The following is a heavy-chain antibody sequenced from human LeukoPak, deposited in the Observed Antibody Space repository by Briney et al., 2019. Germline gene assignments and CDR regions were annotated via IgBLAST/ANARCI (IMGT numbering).Heavy chain of an antibody. CDR1: GYTFTSYA. J-gene: IGHJ4*02. Sequence: GASVKISCKASGYTFTSYAMHWVRQTPGQGLEWMGWINGGNGDTQYSEKFQGRVTMTRDTSANTVYMELNSLRSEDTAVYYCASTAAATDPPGFWGQGTLVTVSS. CDR3: ASTAAATDPPGF. D-gene: IGHD6-13*01. CDR2: INGGNGDT. V-gene: IGHV1-3*01.